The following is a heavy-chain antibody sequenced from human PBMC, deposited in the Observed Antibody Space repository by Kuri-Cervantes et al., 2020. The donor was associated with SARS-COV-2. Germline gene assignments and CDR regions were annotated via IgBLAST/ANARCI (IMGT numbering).Heavy chain of an antibody. CDR3: ARDRPEVVPLYYFNS. CDR2: IWYDGSNK. J-gene: IGHJ4*02. Sequence: GESLKISCTASGFTFRGYGMHWVRQAPGKGLEWVAVIWYDGSNKYYADSVKGRFTISRDNSKNTLYLQMNSLRAEDTAVYYCARDRPEVVPLYYFNSWGQGTLVTVSS. V-gene: IGHV3-33*08. CDR1: GFTFRGYG. D-gene: IGHD3-22*01.